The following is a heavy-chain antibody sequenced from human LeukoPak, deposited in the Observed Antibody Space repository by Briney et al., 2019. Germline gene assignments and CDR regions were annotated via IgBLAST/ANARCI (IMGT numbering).Heavy chain of an antibody. CDR2: IFYTGST. CDR3: ARGTRGSGLYY. Sequence: SETLSLTCTVSGGSLSAYYWNWIRQPPGKGLEWIGYIFYTGSTNYNPSLKSRLTMSVDRSKNQFSVKLSSVTAADTAVYYCARGTRGSGLYYWGQGTLVTVSS. D-gene: IGHD3-10*01. CDR1: GGSLSAYY. V-gene: IGHV4-59*01. J-gene: IGHJ4*02.